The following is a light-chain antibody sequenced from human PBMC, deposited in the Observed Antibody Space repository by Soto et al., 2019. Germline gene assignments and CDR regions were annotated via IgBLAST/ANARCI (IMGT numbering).Light chain of an antibody. Sequence: DIQMTQSPSTLSASVGDRVTITCRASQSISSWLAWYQQKPGKAPKLLIFHASSLESGVPSRFSGSGSGTEFTLTISSLQPDDFATYYCQHYITYFPLTLCG. CDR2: HAS. J-gene: IGKJ4*01. CDR1: QSISSW. V-gene: IGKV1-5*01. CDR3: QHYITYFPLT.